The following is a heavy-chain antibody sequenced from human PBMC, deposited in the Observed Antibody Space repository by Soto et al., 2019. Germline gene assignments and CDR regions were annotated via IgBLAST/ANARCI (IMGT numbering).Heavy chain of an antibody. CDR2: IYYSGST. D-gene: IGHD3-10*01. CDR3: ARHPPYGTFGY. V-gene: IGHV4-39*01. J-gene: IGHJ4*02. CDR1: GDSGGFISSSSHH. Sequence: QLQLQESGPGLVKPSETLSLTCTVSGDSGGFISSSSHHWGWIRQPPGKGLEWLGNIYYSGSTYYNPSLKSRVTISGDTSKNQFSRSLTSVTAADTALYYFARHPPYGTFGYWGQGTLVTVSS.